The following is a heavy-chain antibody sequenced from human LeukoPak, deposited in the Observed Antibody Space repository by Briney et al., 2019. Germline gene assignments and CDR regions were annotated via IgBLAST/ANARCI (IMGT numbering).Heavy chain of an antibody. V-gene: IGHV4-59*08. D-gene: IGHD6-19*01. J-gene: IGHJ3*02. CDR1: GGSISSYY. CDR2: IYYSGST. CDR3: ARSIGGGIAVAGRAFDI. Sequence: SETLSLTCTVSGGSISSYYWSWIRQPPGKGLEWIGYIYYSGSTNYNPSRKSRVTISVDTSKNQFSLKLSSVTAADTAVYYCARSIGGGIAVAGRAFDIWGQGTMVTVSS.